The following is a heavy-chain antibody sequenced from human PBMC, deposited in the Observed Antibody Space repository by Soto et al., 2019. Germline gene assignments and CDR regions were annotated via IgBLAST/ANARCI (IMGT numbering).Heavy chain of an antibody. Sequence: EVQLLDSGGGLVQPGGSLRLSCAASGFTFSNYAMSWVRQAPGKGLEWVSGVGGSGDSTYYADSVKGRFIISRDNSKDTLYLQMNSLRVEDTAVYYCAKSPLGYCSGGSCYPPHYFDYWGQGTLVTVFS. J-gene: IGHJ4*02. CDR3: AKSPLGYCSGGSCYPPHYFDY. CDR1: GFTFSNYA. D-gene: IGHD2-15*01. V-gene: IGHV3-23*01. CDR2: VGGSGDST.